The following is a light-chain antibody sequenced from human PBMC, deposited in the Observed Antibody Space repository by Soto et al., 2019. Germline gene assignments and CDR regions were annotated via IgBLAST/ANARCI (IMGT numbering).Light chain of an antibody. Sequence: EIVLTQSPGTLSLFLGERATLSCRASQSVSTKFVAWYQQKPGQAPSLLIYGTSKRAAGIPDRFSGSGSGTDFSLTISGLEPEDFEVYYCQHYASSPPDTFGQGTKLEIK. CDR1: QSVSTKF. J-gene: IGKJ2*01. V-gene: IGKV3-20*01. CDR2: GTS. CDR3: QHYASSPPDT.